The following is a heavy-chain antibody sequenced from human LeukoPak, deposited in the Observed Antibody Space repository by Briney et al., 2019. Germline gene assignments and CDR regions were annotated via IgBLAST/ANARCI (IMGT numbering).Heavy chain of an antibody. D-gene: IGHD3-22*01. J-gene: IGHJ4*02. CDR2: ITSSGGYI. Sequence: GGSLRLSCAASGFIFSNFGMTWVRQAPGKGLEWFSSITSSGGYIYYRDSVKGRFTISRDNAKNSLYLQMNSLRAEDTAVYYCARGVGNYRYYFDYWGQGTLVTVSS. V-gene: IGHV3-21*01. CDR3: ARGVGNYRYYFDY. CDR1: GFIFSNFG.